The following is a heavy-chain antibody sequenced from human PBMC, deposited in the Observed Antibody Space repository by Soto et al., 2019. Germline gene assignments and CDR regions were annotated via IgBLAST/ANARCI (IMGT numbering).Heavy chain of an antibody. V-gene: IGHV2-5*02. CDR2: IYWDDDK. J-gene: IGHJ5*02. CDR1: GFSLTTRGVG. D-gene: IGHD3-16*01. Sequence: QITLKESGPTLVKPTQTLTLTCTFSGFSLTTRGVGVGWIRQPPGKALECLALIYWDDDKRHSPSLQSRLSITKDTAKNQVVLTMTNVDPVDTATYYCAHIPNYYQYDWFDPWGQGTLVSVSS. CDR3: AHIPNYYQYDWFDP.